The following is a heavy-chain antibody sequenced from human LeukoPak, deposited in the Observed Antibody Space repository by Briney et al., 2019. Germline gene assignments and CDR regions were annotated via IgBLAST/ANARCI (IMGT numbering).Heavy chain of an antibody. CDR2: INWNGGST. CDR1: GFTFDDYG. V-gene: IGHV3-20*03. CDR3: ARAGSGSYGETYYFDY. J-gene: IGHJ4*02. D-gene: IGHD3-10*01. Sequence: GGSLKLSFAASGFTFDDYGMSWVRQAPGKGLEWVSGINWNGGSTGYADSVKGRFTISRDNAKNSLYLQMNSLRAEDTALYYCARAGSGSYGETYYFDYWGQGTLVTVSS.